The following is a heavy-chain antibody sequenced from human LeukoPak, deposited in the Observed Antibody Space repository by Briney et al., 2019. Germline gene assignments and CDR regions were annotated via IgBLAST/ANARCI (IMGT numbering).Heavy chain of an antibody. D-gene: IGHD3-10*01. CDR2: INPNSGGT. J-gene: IGHJ6*02. CDR1: GYTFTGYY. V-gene: IGHV1-2*02. Sequence: ASVKVSCKASGYTFTGYYMRWVRQAPGQGLEWMGWINPNSGGTNYAQKFQGRVTMTRDTSISTAYMELSRLRSDDTAVYYCAREGYYYGSGSWDYYYYYGMDVWGQGTTVTVSS. CDR3: AREGYYYGSGSWDYYYYYGMDV.